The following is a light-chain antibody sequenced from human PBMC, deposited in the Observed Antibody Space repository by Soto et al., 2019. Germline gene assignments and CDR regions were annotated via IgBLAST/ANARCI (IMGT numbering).Light chain of an antibody. CDR2: ATS. Sequence: IQMTQSASSVSASVGDRVTMTCRASQGVGGWLAWYQQKPGKVPKLLIYATSSLHSGVPSRFSGSGSGTDFTLSISSLQPEDFATYYCQQTHSLPLSFGPGTKVDI. V-gene: IGKV1-12*01. CDR3: QQTHSLPLS. CDR1: QGVGGW. J-gene: IGKJ3*01.